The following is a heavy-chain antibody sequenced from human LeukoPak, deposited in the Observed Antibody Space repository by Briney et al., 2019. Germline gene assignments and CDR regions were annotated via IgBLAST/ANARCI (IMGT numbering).Heavy chain of an antibody. CDR2: INPKSGDT. Sequence: ASVKVSCKASGYTFTGYYMHWVRQAPGQGLEWLGWINPKSGDTNYAQKFQGRVTMTRDTSISTADMDLSTLTSDDTAVFYCARSPHILTGENFDFWGQGTLVTVSS. D-gene: IGHD3-9*01. CDR1: GYTFTGYY. CDR3: ARSPHILTGENFDF. J-gene: IGHJ4*02. V-gene: IGHV1-2*02.